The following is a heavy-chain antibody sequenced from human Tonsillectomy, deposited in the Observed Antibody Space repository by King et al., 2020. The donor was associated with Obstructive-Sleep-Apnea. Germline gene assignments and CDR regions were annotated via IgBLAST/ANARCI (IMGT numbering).Heavy chain of an antibody. CDR3: ARDVHCSSTSCYEDWFDP. V-gene: IGHV3-48*04. Sequence: VQLVESGGGLVQPGGSLRLSCAASGFTFSSYSMNWVRQAPGKGLEWVSYISSSSSTIYYADSVKGRFTISRDNAKNSLYLQMNSRRAEDTAVYYCARDVHCSSTSCYEDWFDPWGQGTLVTVSS. D-gene: IGHD2-2*01. J-gene: IGHJ5*02. CDR2: ISSSSSTI. CDR1: GFTFSSYS.